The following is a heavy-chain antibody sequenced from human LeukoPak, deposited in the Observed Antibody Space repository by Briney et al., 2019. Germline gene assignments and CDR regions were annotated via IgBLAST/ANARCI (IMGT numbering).Heavy chain of an antibody. V-gene: IGHV4-39*01. J-gene: IGHJ4*02. D-gene: IGHD2-21*01. CDR1: GDSISSKSYY. CDR3: ARHAIVWVAGTKRVYYFDY. CDR2: KSYSGGT. Sequence: SETLSLTCTVSGDSISSKSYYWGWIRQPPGKGLEWIGSKSYSGGTYYNSSLKSRVTISVDTSKNQFSLKLSSVTAADTAVYFCARHAIVWVAGTKRVYYFDYWGQGTLFTVSS.